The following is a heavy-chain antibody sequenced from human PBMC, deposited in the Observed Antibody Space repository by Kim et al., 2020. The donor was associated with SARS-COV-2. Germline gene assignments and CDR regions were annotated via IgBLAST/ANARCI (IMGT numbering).Heavy chain of an antibody. Sequence: STYYADSVKGRFTISRDNSKNTLYLQMNSLRAEDTAVYYCAREERYYFDYWGQGTLVTVSS. CDR2: ST. D-gene: IGHD1-26*01. J-gene: IGHJ4*02. CDR3: AREERYYFDY. V-gene: IGHV3-66*01.